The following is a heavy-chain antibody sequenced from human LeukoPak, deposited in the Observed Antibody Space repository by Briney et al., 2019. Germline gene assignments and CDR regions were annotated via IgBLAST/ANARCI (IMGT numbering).Heavy chain of an antibody. CDR1: GGSISSYY. Sequence: SETLXLTCTVSGGSISSYYWSWIRQPPGKGLEWIGYIYYSGSTNYNPSLKSRVTISVDTSKNQFSLKLRSVTAADTAVYYCARGSRGDGAAFDIWGQGTMVTVSS. V-gene: IGHV4-59*01. CDR2: IYYSGST. D-gene: IGHD7-27*01. CDR3: ARGSRGDGAAFDI. J-gene: IGHJ3*02.